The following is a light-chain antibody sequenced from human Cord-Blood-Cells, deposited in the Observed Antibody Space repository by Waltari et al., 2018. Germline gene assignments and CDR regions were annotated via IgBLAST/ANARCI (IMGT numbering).Light chain of an antibody. CDR3: SSYTSSSTLYV. Sequence: QSALTQPASVSGSSGQSITISCTGTSSDVGGYNYVSWYHQHPGKAPKLMIYDVSNRPSGVSNRFSGSKAGNTASLTISGLQAEDEADDYCSSYTSSSTLYVFGTGTKVTVL. CDR2: DVS. CDR1: SSDVGGYNY. V-gene: IGLV2-14*01. J-gene: IGLJ1*01.